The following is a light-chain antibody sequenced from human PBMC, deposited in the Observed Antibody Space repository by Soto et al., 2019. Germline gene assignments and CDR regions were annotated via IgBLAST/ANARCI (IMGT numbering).Light chain of an antibody. CDR3: QSYDSSLSALYV. Sequence: QSVLTQPPSVSWAPGQRVTISCTGSSSNIGAGYDVHWYQQLPGTAPKLLIYGNSNRPSGAPDRFSGSKSGTSASLAITGLQSEDEADYYCQSYDSSLSALYVFGTGTKVTVL. J-gene: IGLJ1*01. CDR1: SSNIGAGYD. CDR2: GNS. V-gene: IGLV1-40*01.